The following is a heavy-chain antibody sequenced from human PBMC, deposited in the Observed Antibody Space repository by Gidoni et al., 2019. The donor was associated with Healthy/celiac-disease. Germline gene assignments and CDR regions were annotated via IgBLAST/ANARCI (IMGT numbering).Heavy chain of an antibody. Sequence: QVQLVESGGGLVKPGESLRLSCAASGFTFSDYYMSWIRQAPGKGLELVSFISSSSIYTNYADSVKVRFTISRDNAKNSLYLQMNSLRAEDTAVYYCARLSRGYSYGPDYWGQGTLVTVSS. V-gene: IGHV3-11*06. CDR1: GFTFSDYY. D-gene: IGHD5-18*01. CDR3: ARLSRGYSYGPDY. CDR2: ISSSSIYT. J-gene: IGHJ4*02.